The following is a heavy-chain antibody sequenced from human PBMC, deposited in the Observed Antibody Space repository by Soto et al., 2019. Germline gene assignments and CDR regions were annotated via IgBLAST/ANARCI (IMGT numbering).Heavy chain of an antibody. D-gene: IGHD4-17*01. CDR1: GFTFDDYA. V-gene: IGHV3-9*01. CDR2: ISCNRSTE. CDR3: ASEGRTTTVTTDY. J-gene: IGHJ4*02. Sequence: GGSLRLSCAASGFTFDDYAMHWVRQAPGKGLEWVSVISCNRSTEHYADSVQGRFTISRDNSKNTLYLQMNSLRAEDTALYYCASEGRTTTVTTDYWGQGTLVTVSS.